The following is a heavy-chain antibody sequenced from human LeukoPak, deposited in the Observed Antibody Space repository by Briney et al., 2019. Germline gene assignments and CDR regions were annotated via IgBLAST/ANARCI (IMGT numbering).Heavy chain of an antibody. D-gene: IGHD7-27*01. CDR2: IYSGGST. V-gene: IGHV3-53*01. Sequence: PGGSLRLSCAPSGFTVSSNYMSWVRQTPRKGLEWVSGIYSGGSTYYADSVKGRFTISRENSRNTLYLQMNSLRAEDTAVYYCARGLSGDQYYFDYWSQGTLVTVSS. CDR3: ARGLSGDQYYFDY. J-gene: IGHJ4*02. CDR1: GFTVSSNY.